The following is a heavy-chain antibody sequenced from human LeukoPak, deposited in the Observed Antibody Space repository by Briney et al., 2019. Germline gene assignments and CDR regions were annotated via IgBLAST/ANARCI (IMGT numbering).Heavy chain of an antibody. V-gene: IGHV3-48*01. CDR1: GFTFSSYS. CDR2: ITSGSSTI. D-gene: IGHD3-16*01. CDR3: ARDGGGDY. Sequence: GSLRLSCAASGFTFSSYSMNWVRQAPGKGLEWVSYITSGSSTIYYADSVKGRFTISRDNAKNSLFLQMNSLRAEDTAVYYCARDGGGDYWGQGTLVTVSS. J-gene: IGHJ4*02.